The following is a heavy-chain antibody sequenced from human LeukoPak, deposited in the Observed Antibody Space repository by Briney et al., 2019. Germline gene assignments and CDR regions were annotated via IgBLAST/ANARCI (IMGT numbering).Heavy chain of an antibody. D-gene: IGHD5-18*01. V-gene: IGHV3-11*05. CDR1: GFTLSDYY. J-gene: IGHJ4*02. CDR3: ARGEYSYGCFDY. CDR2: ISSSSSYT. Sequence: NPGGSLRLSCAASGFTLSDYYMSWIRQAPGKGLEWVSYISSSSSYTNYADSVKGRFTISRDNAKNSLYLQMNSLRAEDTAVYYCARGEYSYGCFDYWGQGTLVTVSS.